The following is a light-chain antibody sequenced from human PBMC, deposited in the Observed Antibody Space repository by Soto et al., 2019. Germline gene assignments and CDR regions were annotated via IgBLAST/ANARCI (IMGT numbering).Light chain of an antibody. CDR2: QVT. CDR3: SSHTSTSSYV. J-gene: IGLJ1*01. V-gene: IGLV2-14*01. Sequence: QSVLTPPASVSGTPGQSITISCPGTSSDVGLYDYVSCYHQHPGNAPHLMIYQVTNRTSGVSNRCSASKSGNPASLIISGLQADDEADYDGSSHTSTSSYVFGCGTKVTVL. CDR1: SSDVGLYDY.